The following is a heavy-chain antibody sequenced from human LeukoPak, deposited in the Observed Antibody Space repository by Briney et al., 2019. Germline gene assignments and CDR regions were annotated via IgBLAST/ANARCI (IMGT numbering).Heavy chain of an antibody. D-gene: IGHD6-13*01. CDR1: GGSFSGYY. Sequence: SETLSLTCAVYGGSFSGYYWSWIRQPPGKGLEWIGEINHSGSTNYNPSLKSRVTISVDTSKNQFSLKLSSVTAADTAVYYCARGPSSSWCFSLRTNWFDPWGQGTLVTVTS. CDR3: ARGPSSSWCFSLRTNWFDP. V-gene: IGHV4-34*01. J-gene: IGHJ5*02. CDR2: INHSGST.